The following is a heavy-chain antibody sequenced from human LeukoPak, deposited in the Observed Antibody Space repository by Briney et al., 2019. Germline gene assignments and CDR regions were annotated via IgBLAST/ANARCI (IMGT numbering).Heavy chain of an antibody. V-gene: IGHV1-69*05. D-gene: IGHD2-2*01. CDR1: GGTFSSYA. CDR2: IIPIFGTA. CDR3: AVYCSSTSCLNWFDP. J-gene: IGHJ5*02. Sequence: SVKVSCKASGGTFSSYAISWVRQAPGQGLEWMGGIIPIFGTANYAQKFQGRVTITTDESTSTAYMELSSLRSEDTAVYCCAVYCSSTSCLNWFDPWGQGTLVTVSS.